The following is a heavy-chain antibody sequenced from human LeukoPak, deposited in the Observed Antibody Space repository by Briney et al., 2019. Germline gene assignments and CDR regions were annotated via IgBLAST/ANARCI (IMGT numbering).Heavy chain of an antibody. D-gene: IGHD2-21*02. CDR2: ISSSSSYI. CDR3: AREALVVTADFDY. V-gene: IGHV3-21*01. J-gene: IGHJ4*02. Sequence: PGGSLRLSCAASGFTFSSYSMNWVRQAPGKGLEWVSSISSSSSYIYYADSVKGRFTISRDNAKNSLYLQMNSLRAEDTAVYYCAREALVVTADFDYWGQGTLVTVSS. CDR1: GFTFSSYS.